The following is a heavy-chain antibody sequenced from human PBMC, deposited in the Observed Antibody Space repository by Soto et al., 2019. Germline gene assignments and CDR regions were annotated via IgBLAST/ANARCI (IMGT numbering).Heavy chain of an antibody. D-gene: IGHD6-19*01. CDR3: AKDPQYSSGWYDKEYYFDY. Sequence: GGSLRLSCAASGFTFSSYGMHWVRQAPGKGLEWVAVISYDGSNKYYADSVKGRFTISRDNSKNTLYLQMNSLRAEDTAVYYCAKDPQYSSGWYDKEYYFDYWGQGTLVTVSS. CDR2: ISYDGSNK. CDR1: GFTFSSYG. J-gene: IGHJ4*02. V-gene: IGHV3-30*18.